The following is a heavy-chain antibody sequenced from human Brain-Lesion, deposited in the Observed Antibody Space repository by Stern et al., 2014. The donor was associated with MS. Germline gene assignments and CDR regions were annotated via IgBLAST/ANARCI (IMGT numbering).Heavy chain of an antibody. CDR3: ARIDRGNYDFWSGYYDYWFDP. CDR2: INQDGSDK. Sequence: EVQLVESGGDLVQPGGSLRLSCVASGFTFSDYWLTWVRQAPGKGLQWVANINQDGSDKNYVDSWKGRFTISRDNAKNSLYLQMNSLRVDDTAVYYCARIDRGNYDFWSGYYDYWFDPWGQGTLVTVSS. D-gene: IGHD3-3*01. CDR1: GFTFSDYW. V-gene: IGHV3-7*01. J-gene: IGHJ5*02.